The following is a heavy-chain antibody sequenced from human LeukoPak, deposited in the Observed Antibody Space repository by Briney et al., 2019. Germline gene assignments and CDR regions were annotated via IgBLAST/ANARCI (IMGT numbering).Heavy chain of an antibody. V-gene: IGHV4-39*01. CDR3: ARLSIVGATSSYYMDV. CDR2: INYSGTT. CDR1: GDSFSSSYY. J-gene: IGHJ6*03. Sequence: SDTLSLTCSVSGDSFSSSYYWGWIRQPPGKGLEWIGSINYSGTTYYNPSLKSRVTISVDTSKNQFSLRLSSVTVADTAVYYCARLSIVGATSSYYMDVWGKGTTVTVSS. D-gene: IGHD1-26*01.